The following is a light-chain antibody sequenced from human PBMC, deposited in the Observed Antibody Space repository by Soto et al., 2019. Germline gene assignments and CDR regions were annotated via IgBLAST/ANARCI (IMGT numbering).Light chain of an antibody. CDR3: QSYYSSLSGWV. CDR2: GNS. CDR1: SSNIGAGYD. Sequence: QSVLTQPPSVSGAPGQRVTISCTGSSSNIGAGYDVHWYQKLPGTAPKLLIYGNSNRPSGVPDRFSGSKSGTSASLAITGLQAEDEADYYCQSYYSSLSGWVFGGGTKLTVL. J-gene: IGLJ3*02. V-gene: IGLV1-40*01.